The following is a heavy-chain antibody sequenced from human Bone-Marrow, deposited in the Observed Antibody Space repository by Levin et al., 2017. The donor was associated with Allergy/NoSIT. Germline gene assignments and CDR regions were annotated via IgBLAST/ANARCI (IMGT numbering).Heavy chain of an antibody. CDR1: GLTFSDHF. Sequence: LSLTCAVSGLTFSDHFLDWVRQAPGKGLEWVGRIRNKANSYTTDYAASVTGRFTISRDDSKSSLYLQMNSLKTEDTAVYFRARLGVGVPSDYWGQGTLVTVSS. CDR2: IRNKANSYTT. V-gene: IGHV3-72*01. D-gene: IGHD1-26*01. CDR3: ARLGVGVPSDY. J-gene: IGHJ4*02.